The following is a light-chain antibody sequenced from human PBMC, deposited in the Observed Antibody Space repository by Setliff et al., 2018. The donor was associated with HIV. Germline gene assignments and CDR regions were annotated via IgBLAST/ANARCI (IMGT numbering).Light chain of an antibody. Sequence: QSALAQPPSVSGAPGQRVTISCTGSSSNIGAGYDVHWYQQLPGTAPKLLVFVNKRRPSGVPDRFSGSKSGTSAFLAITGLQADDEADYFCSSYAGSTSFDVFGSGTKVTVL. CDR2: VNK. J-gene: IGLJ1*01. V-gene: IGLV1-40*02. CDR1: SSNIGAGYD. CDR3: SSYAGSTSFDV.